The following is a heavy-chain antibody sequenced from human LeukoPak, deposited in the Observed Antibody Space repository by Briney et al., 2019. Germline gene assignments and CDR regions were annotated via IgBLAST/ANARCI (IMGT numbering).Heavy chain of an antibody. J-gene: IGHJ5*02. D-gene: IGHD1-26*01. V-gene: IGHV1-8*01. Sequence: GASVKVSFKASGYTFTSYDINWVRQATGQGLEWMGWMNPNSGNTGYAQKFQGRVTMTRNTSISTAYMELSSLRSEDTAVYYCARGRRAATQDWFDPWGQGTLVTVSS. CDR1: GYTFTSYD. CDR3: ARGRRAATQDWFDP. CDR2: MNPNSGNT.